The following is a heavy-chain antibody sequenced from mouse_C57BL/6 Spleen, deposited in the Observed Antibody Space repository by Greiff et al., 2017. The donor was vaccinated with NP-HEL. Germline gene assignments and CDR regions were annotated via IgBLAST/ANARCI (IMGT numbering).Heavy chain of an antibody. Sequence: EVKLVESGGGLVKPGGSLKLSCAASGFTFSDYGMHWVRQAPEKGLEWVAYISSGSSTIYYADTVKGRFTISRDDAKNTLFLQMTSLRSEDTAMDYCARTLGPYYAMDYWGQGTSVTVSS. CDR3: ARTLGPYYAMDY. CDR2: ISSGSSTI. CDR1: GFTFSDYG. V-gene: IGHV5-17*01. J-gene: IGHJ4*01.